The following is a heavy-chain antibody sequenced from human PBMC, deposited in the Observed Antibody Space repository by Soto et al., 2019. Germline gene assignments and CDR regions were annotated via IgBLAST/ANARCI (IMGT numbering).Heavy chain of an antibody. D-gene: IGHD3-3*01. CDR3: NRGSEYDFWSGYL. J-gene: IGHJ4*02. V-gene: IGHV1-69*06. CDR1: GGTSTSYA. CDR2: IVPMFGTS. Sequence: QERLVQSGAEVRKPGSSVKVSCKVTGGTSTSYAINWVRQAPGQGLEWRGGIVPMFGTSKYAQKFQGRVTITADTSTNIAYMELRSLRSENTAVYYCNRGSEYDFWSGYLWGQGTLVSVSA.